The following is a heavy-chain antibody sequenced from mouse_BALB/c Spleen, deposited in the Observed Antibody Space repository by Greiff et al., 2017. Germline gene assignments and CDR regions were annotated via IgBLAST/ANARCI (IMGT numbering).Heavy chain of an antibody. Sequence: DVKLVESGGGLVQPGGSRKLSCAASGFTFSSFGMHWVRQAPEKGLEWVAYISSGSSTIYYADTVKGRFTISRDNPKNTLFLQMTSLRSEDTAMYYCARGEGAFAYWGQGTLVTVSA. V-gene: IGHV5-17*02. CDR1: GFTFSSFG. J-gene: IGHJ3*01. CDR2: ISSGSSTI. CDR3: ARGEGAFAY.